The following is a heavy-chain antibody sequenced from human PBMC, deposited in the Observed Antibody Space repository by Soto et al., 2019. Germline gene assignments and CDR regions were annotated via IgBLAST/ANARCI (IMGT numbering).Heavy chain of an antibody. D-gene: IGHD2-2*01. V-gene: IGHV1-18*01. CDR2: ISAYNGNT. CDR3: ARTTRRLSSSRITSLSSYYYYGMDV. Sequence: ASVKVSCKASGYTFTSYGISWVRQAPGEGLEWMGWISAYNGNTKYSQKFQGRVTMTRDTSTSTVYVELSSLRSEDTAVYYCARTTRRLSSSRITSLSSYYYYGMDVWGHGTTVTVSS. CDR1: GYTFTSYG. J-gene: IGHJ6*02.